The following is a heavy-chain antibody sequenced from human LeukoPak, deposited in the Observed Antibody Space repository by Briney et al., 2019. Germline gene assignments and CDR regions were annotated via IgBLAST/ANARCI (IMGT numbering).Heavy chain of an antibody. CDR2: IYYSGST. CDR1: GGSISGYS. CDR3: ARETFCSGGSRYYFDY. D-gene: IGHD2-15*01. V-gene: IGHV4-59*01. J-gene: IGHJ4*02. Sequence: PSETLSLTCTVSGGSISGYSWTWLRQPPGKGLEWIGYIYYSGSTNYSHSLKSRVTISVDTSKNPFSLKLSSGTAGDTAVYYCARETFCSGGSRYYFDYWGQGTLVTVSS.